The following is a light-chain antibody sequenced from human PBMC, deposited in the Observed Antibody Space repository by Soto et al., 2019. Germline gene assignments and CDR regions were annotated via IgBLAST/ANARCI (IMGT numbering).Light chain of an antibody. CDR1: QSVSSSD. V-gene: IGKV3-20*01. CDR3: QQYGRSPRT. J-gene: IGKJ1*01. CDR2: GAS. Sequence: EIVLTQSPGTLSLSPGERATLSCSASQSVSSSDLAWYQQKPGQAPRLLIYGASSRATGIPDRFSGIGSGTDVTLTISRLELEACAVYYCQQYGRSPRTFGQGNKVYIK.